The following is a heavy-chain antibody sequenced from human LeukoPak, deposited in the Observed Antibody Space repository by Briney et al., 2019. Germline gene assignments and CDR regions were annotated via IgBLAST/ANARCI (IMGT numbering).Heavy chain of an antibody. CDR3: ARGYYYGSSSYYIDY. D-gene: IGHD3-22*01. V-gene: IGHV4-59*01. CDR1: GGSISSYY. CDR2: IYYSGST. Sequence: SETLSLTCTVSGGSISSYYWSWIRQPPGKGLEWIGYIYYSGSTNYNPSLKSRVTISVDTSKNQFSLKLSSVTAADTAVYYCARGYYYGSSSYYIDYWGQGTLVTVSS. J-gene: IGHJ4*02.